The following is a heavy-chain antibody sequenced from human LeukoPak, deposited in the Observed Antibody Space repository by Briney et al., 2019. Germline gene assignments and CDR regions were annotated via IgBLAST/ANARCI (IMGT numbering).Heavy chain of an antibody. V-gene: IGHV3-30-3*01. D-gene: IGHD3-22*01. J-gene: IGHJ4*02. CDR2: ISYDGSNK. Sequence: PGGSLRLSCAASGFTFSSYAMHWVRQAPGKGLEWVAVISYDGSNKYYADSVKGRFTISRDNSKGTLYLQINNLGAEDSALYYCARDFYDSTGYYYDYWGQGTLVTVSS. CDR1: GFTFSSYA. CDR3: ARDFYDSTGYYYDY.